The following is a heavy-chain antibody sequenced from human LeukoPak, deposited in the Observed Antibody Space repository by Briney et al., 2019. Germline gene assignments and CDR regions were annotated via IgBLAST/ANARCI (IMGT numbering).Heavy chain of an antibody. CDR2: IYYSGST. CDR3: ASLLGTDFDY. D-gene: IGHD7-27*01. CDR1: GGSISSYY. V-gene: IGHV4-59*01. Sequence: SETLSPTCTVSGGSISSYYWSWIRQPPGKGLEWIGYIYYSGSTNYNPSLKSRVTISVDTSKNQFSLKLSSVTAADTAVYYCASLLGTDFDYWGQGTLVTVSS. J-gene: IGHJ4*02.